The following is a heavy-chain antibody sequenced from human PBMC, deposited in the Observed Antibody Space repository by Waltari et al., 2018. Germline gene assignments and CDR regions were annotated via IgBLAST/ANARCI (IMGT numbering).Heavy chain of an antibody. CDR3: ARTSDYGDYSFDY. J-gene: IGHJ4*02. V-gene: IGHV1-69*01. D-gene: IGHD4-17*01. CDR2: IIPIFGTA. CDR1: GGTFSSYA. Sequence: SGGTFSSYAISWVRQAPGQGLEWMGGIIPIFGTANYAQKFQGRVTITADESTSTAYMELSSLRSEDTAVYYCARTSDYGDYSFDYWGQGTLVTVSS.